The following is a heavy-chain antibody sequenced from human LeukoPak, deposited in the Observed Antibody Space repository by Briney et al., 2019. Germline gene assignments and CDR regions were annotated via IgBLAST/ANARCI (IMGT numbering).Heavy chain of an antibody. CDR1: GYTFTSYY. CDR2: INPSGGST. D-gene: IGHD4-17*01. J-gene: IGHJ3*02. CDR3: ARDRYLFYGDYEGAFDI. Sequence: GASVKFSCKASGYTFTSYYMHWVRQAPGQGLEWMGIINPSGGSTSYAQKFQGRVTMTRDTSTSTVYMELSSLRSEDTAVYYCARDRYLFYGDYEGAFDIWSQGTMVTVSS. V-gene: IGHV1-46*01.